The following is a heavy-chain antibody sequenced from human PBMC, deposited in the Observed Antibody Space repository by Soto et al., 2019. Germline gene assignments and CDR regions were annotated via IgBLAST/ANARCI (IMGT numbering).Heavy chain of an antibody. D-gene: IGHD2-21*01. J-gene: IGHJ6*02. CDR2: ISSDGNNK. CDR1: GFTLGTYG. CDR3: AKNRLPYSPYYYYYYGMDV. V-gene: IGHV3-30*18. Sequence: PGGSLRLSCAASGFTLGTYGMHWVRQAPGKGLEWVVIISSDGNNKYYAESVKGRFTISRDNPKNTPYLQMNSLRVEDTAVYYCAKNRLPYSPYYYYYYGMDVWGQGTTVTVSS.